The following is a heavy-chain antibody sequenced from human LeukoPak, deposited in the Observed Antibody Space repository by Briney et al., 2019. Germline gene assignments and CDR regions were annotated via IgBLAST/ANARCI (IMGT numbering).Heavy chain of an antibody. D-gene: IGHD3-3*01. J-gene: IGHJ6*03. CDR3: ARSLLRFLEWSYRSYYYYYMDV. CDR1: GFTFSSFG. V-gene: IGHV3-30*02. CDR2: IRYDGSNK. Sequence: GGSLRLSCAASGFTFSSFGMHWVRQAPGKGLDWVAFIRYDGSNKYYADSVKGRFTISRDNSKNTLYLQMNRLRAEDTAVYYCARSLLRFLEWSYRSYYYYYMDVWGKGTTVTVSS.